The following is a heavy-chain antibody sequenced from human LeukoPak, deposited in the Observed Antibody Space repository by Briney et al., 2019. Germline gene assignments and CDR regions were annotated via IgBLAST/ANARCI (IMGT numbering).Heavy chain of an antibody. CDR2: IHYSGST. V-gene: IGHV4-39*01. D-gene: IGHD2-2*01. CDR1: GDSISSSGYY. Sequence: PSETLSRTCTVSGDSISSSGYYWGWIRQPPGKGLEWIGTIHYSGSTYYNSSLKSRVTISVDTSKNQFSLNLSSVTAADTAVYYCYICSSTSCYRYWGQGTLVTVSS. J-gene: IGHJ4*02. CDR3: YICSSTSCYRY.